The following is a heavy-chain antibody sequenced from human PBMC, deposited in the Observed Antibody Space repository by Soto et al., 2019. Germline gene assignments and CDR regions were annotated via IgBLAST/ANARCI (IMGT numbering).Heavy chain of an antibody. J-gene: IGHJ5*01. V-gene: IGHV1-18*01. D-gene: IGHD3-9*01. CDR2: ISAYSGDT. Sequence: ASVKVSCKASGYTFSAYGVTWVRQAPGQGLEWMGWISAYSGDTSSAQKYQGRVTMTTDTSTSTAYMELKSLRSDDTAVYYCARERYYDVLTGPDSWGQGTLVTVSS. CDR3: ARERYYDVLTGPDS. CDR1: GYTFSAYG.